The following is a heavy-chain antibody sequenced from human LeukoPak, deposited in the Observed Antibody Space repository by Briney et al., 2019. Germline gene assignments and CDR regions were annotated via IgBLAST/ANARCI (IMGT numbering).Heavy chain of an antibody. J-gene: IGHJ4*02. CDR3: AKDREGYSYGYSYFDY. D-gene: IGHD5-18*01. Sequence: QAGGSLRPSCAASGFTFSSYGTHWVRQAPGKGLEWVAFIRYDGSNKYYADSVKGRFTISRDNSKNTLYLQMNSLRAEDTAVYYCAKDREGYSYGYSYFDYWGQGTLVTVSS. CDR1: GFTFSSYG. CDR2: IRYDGSNK. V-gene: IGHV3-30*02.